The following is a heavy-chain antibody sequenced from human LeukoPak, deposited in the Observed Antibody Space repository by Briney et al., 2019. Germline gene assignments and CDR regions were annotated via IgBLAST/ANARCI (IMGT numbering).Heavy chain of an antibody. D-gene: IGHD6-13*01. Sequence: KSSETLSLTCTVSGGSISSNIYYWGWIRQPPGKGLEWIGTVYYSGSTYYNPSLKSRVTISVDTSKNQFSLKLNSVTAADPAVYYCARRSSSENFFDSWGQGTLVTVSS. CDR2: VYYSGST. J-gene: IGHJ4*02. CDR1: GGSISSNIYY. V-gene: IGHV4-39*01. CDR3: ARRSSSENFFDS.